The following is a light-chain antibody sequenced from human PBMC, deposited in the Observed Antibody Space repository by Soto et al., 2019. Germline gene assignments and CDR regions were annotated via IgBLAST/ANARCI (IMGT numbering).Light chain of an antibody. CDR3: QQRSDWPWT. Sequence: EIVLAQSPATLSLSRGEGGPLSCRASESVTDYLAWYQQKPGQAPRLLVYDVSNRAAGIPTRFSGGGSGTDFTLTISNVEPEDFAVYYCQQRSDWPWTFGQGTKVDIK. CDR2: DVS. J-gene: IGKJ1*01. CDR1: ESVTDY. V-gene: IGKV3-11*01.